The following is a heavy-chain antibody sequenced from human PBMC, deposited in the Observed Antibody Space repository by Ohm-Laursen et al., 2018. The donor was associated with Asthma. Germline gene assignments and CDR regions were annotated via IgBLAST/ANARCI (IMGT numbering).Heavy chain of an antibody. V-gene: IGHV4-31*03. Sequence: SQTLSLTCTVSGGSISSGGYYWSWIRQHPGKGLEWIGYIYYSGSTYYNPSLKSRVTISVDTSKNQFSLKLSSVTAADTAVYYCASGTNDYGDYHDAFDIWGQGTMVTVSS. CDR3: ASGTNDYGDYHDAFDI. D-gene: IGHD4-17*01. CDR1: GGSISSGGYY. CDR2: IYYSGST. J-gene: IGHJ3*02.